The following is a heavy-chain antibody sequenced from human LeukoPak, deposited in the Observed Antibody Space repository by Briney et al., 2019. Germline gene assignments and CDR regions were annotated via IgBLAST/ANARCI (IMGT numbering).Heavy chain of an antibody. V-gene: IGHV4-34*01. J-gene: IGHJ4*02. Sequence: PSETLSLTCAVYGGSFSGYYWSWIRQPPAKGLQWIGEINRSGSTNYNPSLKSRVTISVDTSKNQFSLKLSSVTAADTAVYYCARGRVYYYGSGTYPLFDYWGQGTLVTVSS. CDR1: GGSFSGYY. D-gene: IGHD3-10*01. CDR3: ARGRVYYYGSGTYPLFDY. CDR2: INRSGST.